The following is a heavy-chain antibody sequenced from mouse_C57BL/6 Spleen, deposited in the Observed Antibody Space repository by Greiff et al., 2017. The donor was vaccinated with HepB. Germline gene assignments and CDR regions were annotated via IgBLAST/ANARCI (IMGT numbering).Heavy chain of an antibody. CDR3: AREGIVFDY. Sequence: VQLKESGGGLVKPGGSLKLSCAASGFTFSSYAMSWVRQTPEKRLEWVATISDGGSYTYYPDNVKGRFTISRDNAKNNLYLQMSHLKSEDTAMYYCAREGIVFDYWGQGTTLTVSS. CDR1: GFTFSSYA. D-gene: IGHD2-12*01. V-gene: IGHV5-4*01. J-gene: IGHJ2*01. CDR2: ISDGGSYT.